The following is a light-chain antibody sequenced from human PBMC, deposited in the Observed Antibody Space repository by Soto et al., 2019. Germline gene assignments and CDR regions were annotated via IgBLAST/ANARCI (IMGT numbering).Light chain of an antibody. V-gene: IGKV1-5*01. CDR3: QQYNSYST. CDR1: QALSSY. CDR2: DDS. J-gene: IGKJ1*01. Sequence: DIQLTQSPSFLSASIGDRVTITCRASQALSSYFAWYQQKPGKAPKLLIYDDSSLESGVPQGFSGSGSGTEFTLTISSLQPDDFATYYCQQYNSYSTFGQGTKVDIK.